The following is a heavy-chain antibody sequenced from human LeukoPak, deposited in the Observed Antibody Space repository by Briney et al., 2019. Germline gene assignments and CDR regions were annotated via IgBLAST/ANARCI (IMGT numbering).Heavy chain of an antibody. D-gene: IGHD3-10*01. Sequence: PSETLSLTCTVSGGSISSSSYYWSWIRQPPGKGLEWIGEINPSGSTNYNPSLKSRVTMSVDTSKNQFSLKLSSVTAADTAVYYCANYYGSGSHSNWFDPWGQGTLVTVSS. CDR1: GGSISSSSYY. CDR2: INPSGST. V-gene: IGHV4-39*07. J-gene: IGHJ5*02. CDR3: ANYYGSGSHSNWFDP.